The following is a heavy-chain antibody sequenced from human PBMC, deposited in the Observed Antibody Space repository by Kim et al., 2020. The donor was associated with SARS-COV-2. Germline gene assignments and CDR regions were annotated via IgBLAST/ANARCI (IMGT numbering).Heavy chain of an antibody. CDR3: ARDRGSYFEETGDYYFDY. CDR2: IWYDGSNK. Sequence: GGSLRLSCAASGFTFSSYGMHWVRQAPGKGLEWVAVIWYDGSNKYYADSVKGRFTISRDNSKNTLYLQMNSLRAEDTAVYYCARDRGSYFEETGDYYFDYWGQGTLVTVSS. D-gene: IGHD1-26*01. CDR1: GFTFSSYG. V-gene: IGHV3-33*01. J-gene: IGHJ4*02.